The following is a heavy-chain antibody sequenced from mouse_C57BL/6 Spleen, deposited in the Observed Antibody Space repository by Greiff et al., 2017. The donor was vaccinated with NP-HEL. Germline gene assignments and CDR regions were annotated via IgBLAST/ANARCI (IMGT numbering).Heavy chain of an antibody. D-gene: IGHD1-1*01. CDR3: AKSTVVATDYAMDY. Sequence: VQLQQSGAELVRPGTSVKVSCKASGYAFTNYLIEWVKQRPGQGLEWIGVINPGSGGTNYNEKFKGKATLTAAKSSSTAYMPLSSLTSEDSAVYFCAKSTVVATDYAMDYWGQGTSVTVSS. CDR1: GYAFTNYL. CDR2: INPGSGGT. V-gene: IGHV1-54*01. J-gene: IGHJ4*01.